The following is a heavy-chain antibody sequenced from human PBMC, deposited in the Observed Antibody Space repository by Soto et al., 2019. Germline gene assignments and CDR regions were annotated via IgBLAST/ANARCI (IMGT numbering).Heavy chain of an antibody. CDR2: INPNSGGT. Sequence: VSVKVSCKASGYTFTGYYMHWVRQAPGQGLEWMGWINPNSGGTNYAQKFQGWVTMTRDTSISTAYMELSRLRSDDTAVYYCARSRGCSGGSCYLYYYGMDVWGQGTTVTVSS. V-gene: IGHV1-2*04. CDR3: ARSRGCSGGSCYLYYYGMDV. CDR1: GYTFTGYY. J-gene: IGHJ6*02. D-gene: IGHD2-15*01.